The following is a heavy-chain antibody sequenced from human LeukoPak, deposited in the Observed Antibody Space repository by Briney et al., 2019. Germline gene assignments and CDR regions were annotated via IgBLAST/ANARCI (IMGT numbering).Heavy chain of an antibody. CDR1: GFTFSSYA. CDR3: TKGVNSGSIDY. CDR2: ICGSGGNT. D-gene: IGHD6-19*01. V-gene: IGHV3-23*01. J-gene: IGHJ4*02. Sequence: PGGSLRLSCAASGFTFSSYAMSWVRRAPGKGLEWVSAICGSGGNTYYAGSVKGRFTISRDNSKNTLSLQMNSLRGEDTALYYCTKGVNSGSIDYWGQGTLVTVSS.